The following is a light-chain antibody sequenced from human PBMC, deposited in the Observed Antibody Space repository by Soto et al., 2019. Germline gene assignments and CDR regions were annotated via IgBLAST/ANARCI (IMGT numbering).Light chain of an antibody. CDR2: DAS. CDR3: QQRSNWPPWWT. CDR1: QSVSSY. Sequence: EIVLTQSPATLSLSPGERATLSCRASQSVSSYLAWYQQKPGQAPRLLIYDASNRATGIPARFSGSGSGTDFTLTISSLEHEDFAVYYCQQRSNWPPWWTFGQGTKVEIK. V-gene: IGKV3-11*01. J-gene: IGKJ1*01.